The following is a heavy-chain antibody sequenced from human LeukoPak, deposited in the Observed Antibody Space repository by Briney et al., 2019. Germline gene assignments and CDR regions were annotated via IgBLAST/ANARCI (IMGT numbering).Heavy chain of an antibody. D-gene: IGHD3-10*01. J-gene: IGHJ4*02. CDR1: GGSVSSGSYY. CDR2: IYYSGST. CDR3: ASGITMVRGARYYYFDY. Sequence: SETLSLTCTVSGGSVSSGSYYWSWIRQPPGKGLEWIGYIYYSGSTNYNPSLKSRVTISVDTSKNQFSLKLSSVTTADTAVYYCASGITMVRGARYYYFDYWGQGTLVTVPS. V-gene: IGHV4-61*01.